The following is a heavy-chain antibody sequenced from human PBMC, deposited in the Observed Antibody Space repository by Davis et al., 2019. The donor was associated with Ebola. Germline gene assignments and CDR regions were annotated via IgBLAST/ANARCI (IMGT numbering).Heavy chain of an antibody. D-gene: IGHD3-3*01. V-gene: IGHV3-23*01. Sequence: LSLTCAGSGFTFSYYAMSWVRQAPGKGLEWVSSIDGNGADTYYADSVKGRFTISRENSKNILFLQMNSLGAEDTAMYYCAKDLRGYYGQADYWGQGTLVTVSS. CDR2: IDGNGADT. CDR3: AKDLRGYYGQADY. J-gene: IGHJ4*02. CDR1: GFTFSYYA.